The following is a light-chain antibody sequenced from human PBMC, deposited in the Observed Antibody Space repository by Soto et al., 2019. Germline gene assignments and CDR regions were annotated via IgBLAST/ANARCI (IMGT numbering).Light chain of an antibody. J-gene: IGLJ2*01. V-gene: IGLV4-69*01. CDR2: LNSDGSH. CDR3: QTWGTGIVV. Sequence: QSVLTQSPSASASLGASVKFTCTLSSEHSSYAIAWHQQQPEKGPRYLMKLNSDGSHNKGDGIPDRFSGSSSGAERYLTISSLQSEDEADYYCQTWGTGIVVFGGGTKVT. CDR1: SEHSSYA.